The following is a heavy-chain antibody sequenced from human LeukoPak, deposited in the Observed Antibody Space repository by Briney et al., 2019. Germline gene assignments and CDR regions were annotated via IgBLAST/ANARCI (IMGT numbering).Heavy chain of an antibody. CDR3: ARAPPNPGSSWYFDL. J-gene: IGHJ2*01. D-gene: IGHD2-15*01. CDR1: GYTFTSYG. V-gene: IGHV1-18*01. Sequence: ASVKVSCKASGYTFTSYGISWVRQAPGQGLEWMGWISAYNGNTNYAQKPQGRVTMTTDKSTSTAYTELRSLRCDDTAVYYCARAPPNPGSSWYFDLWGRGTLVTVSS. CDR2: ISAYNGNT.